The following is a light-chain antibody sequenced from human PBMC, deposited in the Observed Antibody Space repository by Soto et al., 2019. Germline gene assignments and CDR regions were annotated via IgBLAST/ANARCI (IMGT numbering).Light chain of an antibody. CDR1: QSVSSSY. CDR2: GAS. J-gene: IGKJ1*01. CDR3: QHYGSARR. Sequence: DIVLTQSPGTLSLSPGERATLSCRASQSVSSSYLAWYQQKRGQAPRLLIYGASSRATCIPDRFSGSGSGTDVTLSISSLGREYFSVYYYQHYGSARRFGQGTKVEIK. V-gene: IGKV3-20*01.